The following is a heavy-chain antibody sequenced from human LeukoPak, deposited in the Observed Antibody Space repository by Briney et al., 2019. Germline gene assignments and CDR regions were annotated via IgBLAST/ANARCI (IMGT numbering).Heavy chain of an antibody. CDR2: ISSSSSYI. Sequence: GGSLRLSCAASGFTFSSNSMDWVRQAPGKGLEWVSSISSSSSYISYADSVKGRFTISRDNAKNSLYLQMNSLRAEDTAVYYCATYRGSWSFDYWGQGTLVSVSS. V-gene: IGHV3-21*01. J-gene: IGHJ4*02. CDR1: GFTFSSNS. D-gene: IGHD6-13*01. CDR3: ATYRGSWSFDY.